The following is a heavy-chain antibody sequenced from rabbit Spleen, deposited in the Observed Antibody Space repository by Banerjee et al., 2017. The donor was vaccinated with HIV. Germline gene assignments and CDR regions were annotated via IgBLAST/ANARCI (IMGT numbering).Heavy chain of an antibody. CDR3: VRDYRFYFNL. D-gene: IGHD7-1*01. Sequence: QQLVESGGGLVQPGGSLKLSCTASGFDFINYGVTWVRQAPGKGLEWIGYIEPIFGNTYYANWVNGRFTISSHNAQNTLYLQLNSLTAADTATYFCVRDYRFYFNLWGQGTLVTVS. V-gene: IGHV1S7*01. J-gene: IGHJ4*01. CDR1: GFDFINYG. CDR2: IEPIFGNT.